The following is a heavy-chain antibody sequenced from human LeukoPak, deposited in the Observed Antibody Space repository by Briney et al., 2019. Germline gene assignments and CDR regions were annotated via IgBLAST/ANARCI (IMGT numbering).Heavy chain of an antibody. D-gene: IGHD2-8*01. CDR3: AREDVVLVDAVRYYYYGMDV. J-gene: IGHJ6*04. CDR1: GYNFISYY. Sequence: ASVKVSCKASGYNFISYYMHWVRQAPGQGPEWMGIINPSGGSTSYAQKFQDRVTMTRDTSTSTVYMELSSLKSEDTAVYYCAREDVVLVDAVRYYYYGMDVCGEGTTVTVSS. V-gene: IGHV1-46*01. CDR2: INPSGGST.